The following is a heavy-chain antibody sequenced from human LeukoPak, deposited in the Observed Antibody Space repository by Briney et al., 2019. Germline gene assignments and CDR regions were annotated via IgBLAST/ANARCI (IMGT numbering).Heavy chain of an antibody. D-gene: IGHD3-22*01. CDR3: ARLSYYYDSSGYYGSSVGGQNFDY. J-gene: IGHJ4*02. CDR1: GYTFTSYY. V-gene: IGHV1-46*01. Sequence: VASVKVSCKASGYTFTSYYMHWVRQAPGRGLEWMGIINPSGGSTSYAQKFQGRVTMTRDMSTSTVYMELSSLRSEDTAVYYCARLSYYYDSSGYYGSSVGGQNFDYWGQGTLVTVSS. CDR2: INPSGGST.